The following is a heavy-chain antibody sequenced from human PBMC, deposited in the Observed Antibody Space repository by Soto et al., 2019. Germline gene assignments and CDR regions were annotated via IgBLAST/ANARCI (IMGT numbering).Heavy chain of an antibody. D-gene: IGHD1-26*01. CDR3: ATCPQVGGTYYYYYGMDV. Sequence: GGSLRLSCAASGFTFSSYAMSWVRQAAGKGLEWVAAISGSGGSTYYADSVKGRFTISRDNSKNTLYLQMNSLRAEDTAVYYCATCPQVGGTYYYYYGMDVWGQGTTVPVSS. J-gene: IGHJ6*02. V-gene: IGHV3-23*01. CDR2: ISGSGGST. CDR1: GFTFSSYA.